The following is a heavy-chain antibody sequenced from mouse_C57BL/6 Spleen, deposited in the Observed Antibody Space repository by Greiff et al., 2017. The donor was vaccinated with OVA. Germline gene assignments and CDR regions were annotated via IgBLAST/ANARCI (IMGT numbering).Heavy chain of an antibody. CDR2: ISDGGSYT. CDR1: GFTFSSYA. D-gene: IGHD1-1*01. V-gene: IGHV5-4*01. CDR3: ARDYYGSSHWYFDV. Sequence: EVKVVESGGGLVKPGGSLKLSCAASGFTFSSYAMSWVRQTPEKRLEWVATISDGGSYTYYPDNVKGRFTISRDNAKNNLYLQMSHLKSKDTAMYYCARDYYGSSHWYFDVWGTGTTVTVSS. J-gene: IGHJ1*03.